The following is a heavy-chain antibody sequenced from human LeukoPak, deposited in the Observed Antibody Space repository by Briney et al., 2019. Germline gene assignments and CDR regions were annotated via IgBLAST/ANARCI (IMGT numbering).Heavy chain of an antibody. Sequence: GGSLRLSCAASGFTFDDYAMPWVRQAPGKGPEWVSGISWNSGSIGYADSVKGRFTISRDNAKNSLYLQMNSLRAEDTALYYCAAQKYYDFWSGYYQYNWFDPWGQGTLVTVSS. CDR3: AAQKYYDFWSGYYQYNWFDP. D-gene: IGHD3-3*01. CDR2: ISWNSGSI. CDR1: GFTFDDYA. V-gene: IGHV3-9*01. J-gene: IGHJ5*02.